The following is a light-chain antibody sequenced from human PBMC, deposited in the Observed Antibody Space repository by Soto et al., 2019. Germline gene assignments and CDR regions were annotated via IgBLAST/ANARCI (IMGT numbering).Light chain of an antibody. CDR1: QSISSY. J-gene: IGKJ1*01. V-gene: IGKV1-39*01. CDR2: AAS. CDR3: QQSYSTPPWR. Sequence: IQLTQSPSSLSASVGARVTITCRASQSISSYLNWYQQKPGKAPKLLIYAASSLQSGVPSRFSGSGSGTDLTLTISSLQPEDFATYYCQQSYSTPPWRFGQGTKVEIK.